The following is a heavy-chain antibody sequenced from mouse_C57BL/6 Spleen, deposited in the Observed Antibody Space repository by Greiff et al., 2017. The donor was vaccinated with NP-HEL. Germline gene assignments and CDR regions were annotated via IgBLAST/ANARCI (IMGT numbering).Heavy chain of an antibody. J-gene: IGHJ1*03. CDR2: ISYDGSN. Sequence: EVQLQQSGPGLVKPSQSLSLTCSVTGYSITSGYYWNWIRQFPGNKLEWMGYISYDGSNNYNPSFKNRISITLDTSKNQFFLKLNSVTTEDAATYYCGREATGVWYFDVWGTGTTVTVSS. CDR3: GREATGVWYFDV. V-gene: IGHV3-6*01. D-gene: IGHD1-1*01. CDR1: GYSITSGYY.